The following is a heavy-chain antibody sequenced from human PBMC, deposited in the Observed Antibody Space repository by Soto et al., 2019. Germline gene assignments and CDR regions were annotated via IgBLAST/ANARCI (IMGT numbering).Heavy chain of an antibody. J-gene: IGHJ1*01. Sequence: SETLSLTCTVSGGSISSYYWSWIRQPPGKGLEWIGYIYYSGSTNYNPSLKSRVTISVDTSKNQFSLKLSSVTAADTAVYYCARYGGYCSSTSCYFAEYFQHRGQGTLVTVSS. CDR2: IYYSGST. CDR1: GGSISSYY. D-gene: IGHD2-2*01. CDR3: ARYGGYCSSTSCYFAEYFQH. V-gene: IGHV4-59*08.